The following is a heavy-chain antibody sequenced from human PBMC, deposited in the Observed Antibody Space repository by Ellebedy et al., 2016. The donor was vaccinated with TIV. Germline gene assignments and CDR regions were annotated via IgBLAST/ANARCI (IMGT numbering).Heavy chain of an antibody. CDR1: GGSFSGYY. J-gene: IGHJ3*02. V-gene: IGHV4-34*01. Sequence: SQTLSLTCAVYGGSFSGYYWSWIRQPPGKGLEWIGEINHSGSTNYNPSLKSRVTISVDTSKNQFSLKLSSVTAADTAVYYCARHLVVVRAFDIWGQGTMVTVSS. CDR2: INHSGST. CDR3: ARHLVVVRAFDI. D-gene: IGHD2-2*01.